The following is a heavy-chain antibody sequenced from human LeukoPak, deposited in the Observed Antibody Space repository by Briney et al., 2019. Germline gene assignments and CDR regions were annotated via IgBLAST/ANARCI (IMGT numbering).Heavy chain of an antibody. J-gene: IGHJ6*02. CDR3: ARDFMTRYRREYGMDV. D-gene: IGHD1-14*01. Sequence: PGGSLRLSCAASGFTFSSYGMHWVRQAPGKGLEWVAVIWYDGSNKYYADSVKGRFTISRDNSKNTLYLQMNSLRAEDTAVYYCARDFMTRYRREYGMDVWGQGTTVTVSS. V-gene: IGHV3-33*01. CDR2: IWYDGSNK. CDR1: GFTFSSYG.